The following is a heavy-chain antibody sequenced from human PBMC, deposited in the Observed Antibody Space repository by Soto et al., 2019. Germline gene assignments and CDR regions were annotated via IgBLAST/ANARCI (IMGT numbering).Heavy chain of an antibody. CDR3: ARHRGGQMPTRLDV. CDR1: GYSFTNYW. V-gene: IGHV5-10-1*01. D-gene: IGHD2-15*01. CDR2: IDPSDSYS. Sequence: PGESMKISCKGSGYSFTNYWISGVRQMPGQGLEWMGRIDPSDSYSNYGPSFQGLVTISTDKSISTVYLQWTSLKASDTAMYFCARHRGGQMPTRLDVWGQGTAVTVSS. J-gene: IGHJ6*02.